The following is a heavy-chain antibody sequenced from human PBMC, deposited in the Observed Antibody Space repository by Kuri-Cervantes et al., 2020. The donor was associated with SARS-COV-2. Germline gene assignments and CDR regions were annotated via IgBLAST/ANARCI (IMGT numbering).Heavy chain of an antibody. J-gene: IGHJ6*02. CDR2: ISYDGSNK. Sequence: SLKISCAASGFTFSSYGMHWVRQAPGKGLEWVAVISYDGSNKYYADSVKGRFTISRDNSKNTLYLQMNSLRAEDTAVYYCAKREASYYFYGMDVWGQGTMVTVSS. CDR3: AKREASYYFYGMDV. V-gene: IGHV3-30*18. CDR1: GFTFSSYG. D-gene: IGHD1-26*01.